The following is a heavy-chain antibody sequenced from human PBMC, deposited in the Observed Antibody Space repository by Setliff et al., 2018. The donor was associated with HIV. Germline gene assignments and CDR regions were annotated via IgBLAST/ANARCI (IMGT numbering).Heavy chain of an antibody. Sequence: PSETLSLTCTVSGGSISSYYWSWIRQPAGKGLEWIGHIYTSGSTNYNPSLKSRVTISVDTSKNQFSLKLSSVTAADTAVYYCARDVPWGDYYYYMDVWGKGTTVTVSS. CDR1: GGSISSYY. V-gene: IGHV4-4*07. CDR2: IYTSGST. J-gene: IGHJ6*03. CDR3: ARDVPWGDYYYYMDV. D-gene: IGHD3-16*01.